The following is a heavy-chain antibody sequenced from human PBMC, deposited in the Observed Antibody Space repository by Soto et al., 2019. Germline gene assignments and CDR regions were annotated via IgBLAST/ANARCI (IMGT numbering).Heavy chain of an antibody. V-gene: IGHV4-31*03. J-gene: IGHJ6*02. D-gene: IGHD3-10*01. CDR1: GGSISSGGYY. CDR2: IYYSGST. Sequence: QVQLQESGPGLVKPSQTLSLTCTVSGGSISSGGYYWSWIRQHPGKGLEWIGYIYYSGSTYYNPSLKSRVIISVDTSKNQFSLKLSSVTAADTAVYYCAREDYYGSGSRTQASYYGMDVWGQGTTVPVSS. CDR3: AREDYYGSGSRTQASYYGMDV.